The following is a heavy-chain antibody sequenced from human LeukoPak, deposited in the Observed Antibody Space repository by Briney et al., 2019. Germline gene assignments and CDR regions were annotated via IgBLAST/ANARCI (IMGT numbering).Heavy chain of an antibody. Sequence: GESLKISCKGSGYSFTSYWIGWVRQMPGKGLEWMGIIYPGDSDTRYSPSFQGQVTISADKSISTAYLQWSSLKASDTAMYYCARLDGEFAAPLVVVPAAMDYWGQGTLVTVSS. CDR3: ARLDGEFAAPLVVVPAAMDY. CDR1: GYSFTSYW. D-gene: IGHD2-2*01. CDR2: IYPGDSDT. J-gene: IGHJ4*02. V-gene: IGHV5-51*01.